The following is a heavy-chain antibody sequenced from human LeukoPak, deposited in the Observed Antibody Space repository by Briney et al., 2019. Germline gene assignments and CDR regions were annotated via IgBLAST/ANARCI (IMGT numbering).Heavy chain of an antibody. Sequence: GESLKISCKGSGYTFPIYWIGWVRQMPGKGLEWMGIIYPGDSDTRYGPSFQGQGTISVDKSISTAYLQWSSLKASDTAMYYCARSTDGYFASFDYWGQGTLVTVSS. D-gene: IGHD5-24*01. CDR3: ARSTDGYFASFDY. J-gene: IGHJ4*02. CDR1: GYTFPIYW. CDR2: IYPGDSDT. V-gene: IGHV5-51*01.